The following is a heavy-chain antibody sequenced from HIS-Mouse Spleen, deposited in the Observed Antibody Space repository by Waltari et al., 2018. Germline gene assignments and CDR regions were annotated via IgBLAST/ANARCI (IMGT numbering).Heavy chain of an antibody. J-gene: IGHJ2*01. V-gene: IGHV4-39*07. Sequence: QLQLQESGPGLVKPSETLSLTCTVPGGSISSSSYYCAGIRPPPGKGLEWIGSIYYSGSTYYNPSLKSRVTISVDTSKNQFSLKLSSVTAADTAVYYCAREIPYSSSWYDWYFDLWGSGTLVTVSS. CDR1: GGSISSSSYY. CDR3: AREIPYSSSWYDWYFDL. D-gene: IGHD6-13*01. CDR2: IYYSGST.